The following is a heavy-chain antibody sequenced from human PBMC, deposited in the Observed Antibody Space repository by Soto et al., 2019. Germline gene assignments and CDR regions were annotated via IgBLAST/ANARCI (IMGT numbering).Heavy chain of an antibody. J-gene: IGHJ4*02. Sequence: QVHLVQSGAEVKKPGASVKVSCQGSGYAFTTYGITWVRQAPGQGLEWMGWISAHNGNTNYAQKLQGRVTVTRDTATSTAHMALRSLRYDDTAVYYFARGRYGDYWGQGALVTVSS. D-gene: IGHD1-26*01. CDR1: GYAFTTYG. CDR2: ISAHNGNT. CDR3: ARGRYGDY. V-gene: IGHV1-18*01.